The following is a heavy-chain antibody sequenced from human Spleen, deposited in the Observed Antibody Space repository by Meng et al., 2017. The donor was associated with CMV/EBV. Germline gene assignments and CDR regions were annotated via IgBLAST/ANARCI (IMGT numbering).Heavy chain of an antibody. CDR2: INPNSGGT. CDR3: ARDLNDFWTLDY. Sequence: CKASGYSFTGYYLHWVRQAPGQGLEWMGWINPNSGGTSYEQKFQGRVTMTRNTSISTAYMELSRLRSDDTAVYYCARDLNDFWTLDYWGQGTLVTVSS. V-gene: IGHV1-2*02. J-gene: IGHJ4*02. D-gene: IGHD3-3*01. CDR1: GYSFTGYY.